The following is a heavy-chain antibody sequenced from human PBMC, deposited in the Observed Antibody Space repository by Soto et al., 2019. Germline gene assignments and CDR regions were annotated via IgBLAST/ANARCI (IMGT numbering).Heavy chain of an antibody. CDR1: GFTFSSYP. J-gene: IGHJ4*02. Sequence: VQLLESGGGLAQPGGSLRLSCAASGFTFSSYPMSWVRQAPGQGLDWVSGIVASGGITYYADSVKGRFTISRDNSKDSLHLKRNSLRAGDTAFYYCGKNSASTIRVEYAYGAKGTRVTVS. CDR3: GKNSASTIRVEYAY. V-gene: IGHV3-23*01. CDR2: IVASGGIT. D-gene: IGHD5-12*01.